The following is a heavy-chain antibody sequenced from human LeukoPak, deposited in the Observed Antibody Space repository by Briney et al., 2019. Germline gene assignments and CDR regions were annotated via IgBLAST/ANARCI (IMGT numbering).Heavy chain of an antibody. CDR1: GFTFSTYD. CDR3: AKVSGNLVAFDY. J-gene: IGHJ4*02. D-gene: IGHD4-23*01. V-gene: IGHV3-48*01. CDR2: ISSSSRTI. Sequence: GGSLRLSCAASGFTFSTYDMNWVRQAPGKGLEWVSYISSSSRTISYADSVKGRFTISRDNAKNSLYLQMNSLRAEDTAVYYCAKVSGNLVAFDYWGQGTLVTVSS.